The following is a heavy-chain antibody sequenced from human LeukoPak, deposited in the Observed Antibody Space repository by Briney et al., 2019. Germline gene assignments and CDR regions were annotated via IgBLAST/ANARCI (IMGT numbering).Heavy chain of an antibody. CDR3: ARDDVLRFLEWPSFDY. V-gene: IGHV3-30*02. CDR1: GFTFSSYS. D-gene: IGHD3-3*01. Sequence: GGSLRLSCAASGFTFSSYSMNWVRQAPGKGLEWVAYIRDDGSNKYYADSVKGRFTISRDNAKNSLYLQMNSLRAEDTAVYYCARDDVLRFLEWPSFDYWGQGTLVTVSS. J-gene: IGHJ4*02. CDR2: IRDDGSNK.